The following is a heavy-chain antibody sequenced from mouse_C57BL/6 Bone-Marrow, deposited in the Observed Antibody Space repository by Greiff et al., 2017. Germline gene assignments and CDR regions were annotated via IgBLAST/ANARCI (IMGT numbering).Heavy chain of an antibody. CDR2: IDPENGDT. J-gene: IGHJ3*01. CDR1: GFNIKDDY. Sequence: SGAELVRPGASVKLSCTASGFNIKDDYMHWVKQRPEQGLEWIGWIDPENGDTEYASKFQGKATITADTSSNTAYLQLSSLTSEDTAVYYCTAGKGGFAYWGQGTLVTVSA. V-gene: IGHV14-4*01. CDR3: TAGKGGFAY. D-gene: IGHD1-1*01.